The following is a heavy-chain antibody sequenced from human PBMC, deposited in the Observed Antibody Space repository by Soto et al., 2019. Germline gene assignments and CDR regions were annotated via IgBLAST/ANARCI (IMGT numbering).Heavy chain of an antibody. Sequence: QVQLVQSGAEVKKPGASVKVSCKASGYTFTSYGISWVRQAPGQGLEWMGWISAYNGNTNYAQKLQGRVTMTTDTSTSTAYMELRSLRYDDTAVYYCARGEYDFWSGYYIVIYYYGLDVWGQGTTVTVSS. J-gene: IGHJ6*02. CDR1: GYTFTSYG. CDR2: ISAYNGNT. D-gene: IGHD3-3*01. CDR3: ARGEYDFWSGYYIVIYYYGLDV. V-gene: IGHV1-18*04.